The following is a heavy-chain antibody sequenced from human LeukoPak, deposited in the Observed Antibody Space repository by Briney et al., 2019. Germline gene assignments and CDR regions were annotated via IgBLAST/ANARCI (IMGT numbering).Heavy chain of an antibody. Sequence: SETLSLTCSVSGDSISTYYWSWIRQPPGKALEWIGYVYYSGSTDYNPSLKSRVTISVDTSKKQFSLNLNSVTAADTAVYYCSASKQLWLRGLFDYWGQGTLVTVSS. CDR3: SASKQLWLRGLFDY. D-gene: IGHD5-18*01. CDR2: VYYSGST. V-gene: IGHV4-59*01. J-gene: IGHJ4*02. CDR1: GDSISTYY.